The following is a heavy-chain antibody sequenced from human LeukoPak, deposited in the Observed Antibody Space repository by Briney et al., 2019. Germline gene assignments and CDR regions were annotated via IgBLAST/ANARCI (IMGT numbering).Heavy chain of an antibody. Sequence: SVKVSCKASGYSFTDYYIHWVRQAPRHRVEWLGLIHPNSGDTFYAEKFRRRVTMTRDTSINTAYMELDRLTSDDTAVYYCARDYSGSYTHWAQGTLVTVSS. CDR1: GYSFTDYY. V-gene: IGHV1-2*06. J-gene: IGHJ4*02. CDR3: ARDYSGSYTH. CDR2: IHPNSGDT. D-gene: IGHD1-26*01.